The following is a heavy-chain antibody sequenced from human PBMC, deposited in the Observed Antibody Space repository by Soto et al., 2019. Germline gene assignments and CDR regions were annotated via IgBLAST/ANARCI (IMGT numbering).Heavy chain of an antibody. CDR3: ARAISSSPRPGLNWFDP. J-gene: IGHJ5*02. V-gene: IGHV4-34*01. CDR2: INYSGST. D-gene: IGHD6-6*01. CDR1: GVSFSGYY. Sequence: QVQLQQWGAGLLKPSETLSLTCAVFGVSFSGYYWNWIRQPPGKGLEWIGTINYSGSTNYNPSLKNRVTISVDTSKNQFSLKLSSVTAADTAVYYCARAISSSPRPGLNWFDPWGQGTLVTVSS.